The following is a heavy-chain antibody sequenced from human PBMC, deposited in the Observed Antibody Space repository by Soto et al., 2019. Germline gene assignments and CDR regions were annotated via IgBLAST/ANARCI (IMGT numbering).Heavy chain of an antibody. CDR2: IFWDGDT. Sequence: QITLRESGPTLVKPAQTLTLTCTVSGVSLSTSGVGMSWIRQPPGKAPEWLALIFWDGDTRYRPSLRNRLTITQDTSKNQVVLKFSDMDPVDTGTYYCAHRVTVANHAVFDYWGPGSLVTVSS. CDR1: GVSLSTSGVG. D-gene: IGHD5-12*01. CDR3: AHRVTVANHAVFDY. V-gene: IGHV2-5*02. J-gene: IGHJ4*02.